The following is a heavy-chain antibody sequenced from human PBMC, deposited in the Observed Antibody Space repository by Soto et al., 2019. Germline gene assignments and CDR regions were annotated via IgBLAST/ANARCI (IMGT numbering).Heavy chain of an antibody. Sequence: QVQLQQWGAGLLKASETLTLTCAVYGGSFSGYYWIWIRQPPGKGLEWIGEISHSGSANYNPSLKSRVTISVDTSKNWFSLKLNSVTAADTAVYYCARAGDSSGYSDYWGPGTLVTVSS. D-gene: IGHD3-22*01. CDR3: ARAGDSSGYSDY. V-gene: IGHV4-34*01. J-gene: IGHJ4*02. CDR1: GGSFSGYY. CDR2: ISHSGSA.